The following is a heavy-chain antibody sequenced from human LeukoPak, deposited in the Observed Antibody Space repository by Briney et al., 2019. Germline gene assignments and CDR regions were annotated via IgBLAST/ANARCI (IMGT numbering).Heavy chain of an antibody. D-gene: IGHD6-19*01. CDR3: ARDQSSGWHENDY. J-gene: IGHJ4*02. Sequence: SVKVSCKASGYTFTSYGISWVRQAPGQGLEWMGWISAYNGNTNYAQKLQGRVTMTTDTSTSTAYLQLRSLRSDDTAVYYCARDQSSGWHENDYWGQETLVTVSS. CDR2: ISAYNGNT. V-gene: IGHV1-18*01. CDR1: GYTFTSYG.